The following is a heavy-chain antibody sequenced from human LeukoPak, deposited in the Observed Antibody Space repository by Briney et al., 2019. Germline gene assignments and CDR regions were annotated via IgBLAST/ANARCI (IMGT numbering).Heavy chain of an antibody. D-gene: IGHD1-1*01. CDR2: IYYSGST. CDR1: GGSISSYY. CDR3: ARHLPTPIRLDAFDI. Sequence: SETLSLTCTVSGGSISSYYWSWIRQPPGKGLEWIGSIYYSGSTYYNPALKKRGTISVETSENQFPLMLMSILGADASVYYCARHLPTPIRLDAFDIWGQGTMVTVSS. V-gene: IGHV4-39*01. J-gene: IGHJ3*02.